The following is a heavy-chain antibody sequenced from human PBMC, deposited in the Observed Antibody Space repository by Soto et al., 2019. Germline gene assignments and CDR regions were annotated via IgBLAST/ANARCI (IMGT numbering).Heavy chain of an antibody. Sequence: QVQLQESGPGLVKPSQTLSLTGTVSGGSISRGGYYWSWIRQHPGKGLEWIGYIYYSGSTYYNPSLKSRVTISVDTSKNQFSLKLSSVTAADTAVYYCARGDGSGMGIGGYFDYWGQGTLVTVSS. J-gene: IGHJ4*02. CDR2: IYYSGST. CDR3: ARGDGSGMGIGGYFDY. CDR1: GGSISRGGYY. V-gene: IGHV4-31*03. D-gene: IGHD3-10*01.